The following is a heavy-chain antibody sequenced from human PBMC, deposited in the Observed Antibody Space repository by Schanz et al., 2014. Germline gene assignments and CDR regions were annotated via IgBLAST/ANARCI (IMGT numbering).Heavy chain of an antibody. CDR1: GFTVSSHY. J-gene: IGHJ4*02. CDR3: ARKTDSSGTGDY. D-gene: IGHD6-19*01. CDR2: IYGGGIT. V-gene: IGHV3-66*01. Sequence: EVQLVESGGGLVQPGGSLRLSCAASGFTVSSHYMSWVRQAPGKGLEWVSVIYGGGITYYADSVKGRFTISRDSSRNTLYLQMNSLRAEDTAVYYCARKTDSSGTGDYWGQGTLVTVSS.